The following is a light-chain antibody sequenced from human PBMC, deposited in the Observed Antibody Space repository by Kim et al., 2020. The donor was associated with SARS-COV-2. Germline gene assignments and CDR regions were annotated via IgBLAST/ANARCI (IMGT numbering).Light chain of an antibody. CDR1: QSISSY. J-gene: IGKJ5*01. CDR3: QHSFSTPVT. CDR2: KAY. Sequence: ASVGDRVTITCRASQSISSYLNWYQQKPGEPPKLLIYKAYSLQSGVPSMFSGSGSGTDFTLTISSLQPEDFATYYCQHSFSTPVTFGQGTRLEIK. V-gene: IGKV1-39*01.